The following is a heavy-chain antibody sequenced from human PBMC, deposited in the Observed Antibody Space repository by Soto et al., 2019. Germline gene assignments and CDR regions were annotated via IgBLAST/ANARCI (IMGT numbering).Heavy chain of an antibody. V-gene: IGHV3-48*03. CDR1: GFTFSSYE. CDR2: ISSSGSTI. Sequence: GGSLRLSCAASGFTFSSYEMNWVRQAPGKGLEWVSYISSSGSTIYYADSVKGRFTISRDNAKNSLYLQMNSLRAEDTAVYSCARDLTGTERDAFDIWGQGTMVTVSS. CDR3: ARDLTGTERDAFDI. D-gene: IGHD1-20*01. J-gene: IGHJ3*02.